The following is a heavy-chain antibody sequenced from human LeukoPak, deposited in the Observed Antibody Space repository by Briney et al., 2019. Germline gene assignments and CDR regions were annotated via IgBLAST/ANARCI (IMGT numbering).Heavy chain of an antibody. V-gene: IGHV4-59*08. J-gene: IGHJ4*02. CDR1: GGSISSYY. D-gene: IGHD6-6*01. CDR2: ISYSGST. CDR3: ARLGDSTSRLYYFDY. Sequence: SETLSLTCTVSGGSISSYYWSWIRQPPGKGLEWIGYISYSGSTYYNPSLKSLVTISVDTSKSQFSQKLSSVTAADTAVYYCARLGDSTSRLYYFDYWGQGTLVAVSS.